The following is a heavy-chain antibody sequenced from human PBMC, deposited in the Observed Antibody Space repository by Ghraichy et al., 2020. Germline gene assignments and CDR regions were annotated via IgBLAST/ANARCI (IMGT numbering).Heavy chain of an antibody. CDR3: ARERSGYSYEGGNGMDV. D-gene: IGHD5-18*01. CDR2: IIPIFGTA. Sequence: SVKVSCKASGGTFSSYAISWVRQAPGQGLEWMGGIIPIFGTANYAQKFQGRVTITADESTSTAYMELSSLRSEDTAVYYCARERSGYSYEGGNGMDVWGQGTTVTVSS. CDR1: GGTFSSYA. J-gene: IGHJ6*02. V-gene: IGHV1-69*13.